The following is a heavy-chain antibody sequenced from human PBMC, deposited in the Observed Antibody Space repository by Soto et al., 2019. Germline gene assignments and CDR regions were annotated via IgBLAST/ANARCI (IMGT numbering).Heavy chain of an antibody. D-gene: IGHD3-22*01. CDR3: ARDFRTMIVVFLGGGIDY. CDR2: ISSSSSYI. Sequence: PGGSLRLSCAASGFTFSSYSMNWVRQAPGKGLEWVSSISSSSSYIYYADSVKGRFTISRDNAKNSLYLQMNSLRAEDTAVYYCARDFRTMIVVFLGGGIDYWGQGTLVTVSS. V-gene: IGHV3-21*01. CDR1: GFTFSSYS. J-gene: IGHJ4*02.